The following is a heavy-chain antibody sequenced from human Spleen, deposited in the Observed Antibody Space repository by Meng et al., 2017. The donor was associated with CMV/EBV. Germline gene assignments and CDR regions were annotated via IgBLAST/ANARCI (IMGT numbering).Heavy chain of an antibody. Sequence: GESLKISCAASGFTFSSYSMNWVRQAPGKGPEWVSYISSSSSTIYYADSVKGRFTISRDNAKNSLYLQMNSLRAEDTAVYYCAREQTISTKYYYYGMDVWGQGTTVTVSS. CDR3: AREQTISTKYYYYGMDV. J-gene: IGHJ6*02. V-gene: IGHV3-48*04. CDR1: GFTFSSYS. CDR2: ISSSSSTI. D-gene: IGHD3-3*01.